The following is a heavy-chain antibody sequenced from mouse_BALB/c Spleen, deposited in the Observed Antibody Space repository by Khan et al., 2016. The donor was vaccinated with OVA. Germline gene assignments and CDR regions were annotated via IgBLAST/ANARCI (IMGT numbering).Heavy chain of an antibody. V-gene: IGHV5-17*02. D-gene: IGHD1-1*01. CDR1: GFTFSNFG. CDR2: ISGDSSTI. Sequence: DVQLVESGGGLVQPGGSRKLSCVASGFTFSNFGMHWVRQAPEKGLEWVAYISGDSSTIYYTDTVKGRFTISRDNPKNTLFLQLTSLGSDDMAMYYCARSFFYGYYFDQWGQGTTLTVSS. J-gene: IGHJ2*01. CDR3: ARSFFYGYYFDQ.